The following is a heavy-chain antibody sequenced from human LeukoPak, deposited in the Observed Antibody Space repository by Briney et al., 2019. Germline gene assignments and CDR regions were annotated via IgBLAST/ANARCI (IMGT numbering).Heavy chain of an antibody. J-gene: IGHJ3*02. V-gene: IGHV3-73*01. D-gene: IGHD2-21*01. CDR3: TTGETVVIRNDASHI. CDR1: GFTFSDSA. CDR2: IRSKADSHAT. Sequence: GGSLRLSCAASGFTFSDSAMHWVRLASGKGLAWVGRIRSKADSHATAYAASVQGRFTISRDDSRNTAYLQMNSLKTDDTAVYYCTTGETVVIRNDASHIWGQGTMVTVSS.